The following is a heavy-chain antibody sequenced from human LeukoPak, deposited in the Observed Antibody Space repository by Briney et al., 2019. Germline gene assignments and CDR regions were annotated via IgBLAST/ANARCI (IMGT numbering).Heavy chain of an antibody. D-gene: IGHD3-10*01. Sequence: PGGSLRVSCAASGVTFSSYGMHWVRQAPGKGLEWVGVISYDGSNKYYADSGKGRFTISRDNSKNTLYLQMNSLRAEDTAVYYCARDYYGSGSMGWFDPWGQGTLVTVSS. CDR1: GVTFSSYG. CDR3: ARDYYGSGSMGWFDP. J-gene: IGHJ5*02. V-gene: IGHV3-30*03. CDR2: ISYDGSNK.